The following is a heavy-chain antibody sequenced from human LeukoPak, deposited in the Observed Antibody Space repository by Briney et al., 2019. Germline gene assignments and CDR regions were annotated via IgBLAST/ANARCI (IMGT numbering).Heavy chain of an antibody. D-gene: IGHD3-10*01. CDR3: ARRPADLGRYAYYYGSGRLYFDY. Sequence: SETLSLTCAVYGGAFSGFYWSWFRQPPGKGLEWIGEINHTRSTNYNPSLKSRVTISLDMSKNQFSLKLSSVTAADTAVYYCARRPADLGRYAYYYGSGRLYFDYWGQGTLVTVSS. J-gene: IGHJ4*02. CDR1: GGAFSGFY. CDR2: INHTRST. V-gene: IGHV4-34*01.